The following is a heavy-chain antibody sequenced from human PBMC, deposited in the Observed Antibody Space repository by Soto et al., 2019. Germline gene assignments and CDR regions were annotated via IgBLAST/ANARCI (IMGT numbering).Heavy chain of an antibody. CDR1: GFTFSSYS. V-gene: IGHV3-48*01. CDR3: ARAEHDYGDLYYYYYYMDV. D-gene: IGHD4-17*01. CDR2: ISSSSSTI. J-gene: IGHJ6*03. Sequence: EVRLVESGGGLVQPGGSLRLSCAASGFTFSSYSMNWVRQAPGKGLEWVSYISSSSSTIYYADSVKGRFTISRDNAKNSLYLQMNSLRAEDTAVYYCARAEHDYGDLYYYYYYMDVWGKGTTVTVSS.